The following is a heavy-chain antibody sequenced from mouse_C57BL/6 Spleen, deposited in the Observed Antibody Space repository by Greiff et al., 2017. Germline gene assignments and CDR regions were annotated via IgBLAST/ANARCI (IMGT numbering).Heavy chain of an antibody. CDR3: ARSLGLRQGDFDD. Sequence: VKLMESGPELVKPGASVKISCKASGYAFSSSWMNWVKQRPGKGLEWIGRIYPGDGDTNYNGKFKGKATLTADKSSSTAYMQLSSLTSEDSAVYFCARSLGLRQGDFDDWGQGTTLTVSS. V-gene: IGHV1-82*01. CDR2: IYPGDGDT. J-gene: IGHJ2*01. D-gene: IGHD2-2*01. CDR1: GYAFSSSW.